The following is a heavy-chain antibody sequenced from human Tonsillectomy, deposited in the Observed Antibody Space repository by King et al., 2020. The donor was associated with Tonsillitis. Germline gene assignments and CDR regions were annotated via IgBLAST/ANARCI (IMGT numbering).Heavy chain of an antibody. V-gene: IGHV3-30*03. CDR1: GFSFSTSG. CDR3: ARDLTGEDNPHHYMHV. D-gene: IGHD7-27*01. J-gene: IGHJ6*03. Sequence: VQLVESGGGVVQPGRSLRLSCAASGFSFSTSGMHWVRQAPGKGLEWVALISYDGSTKYYGNSVKGRFTISRDNFKNTLYLEMTSLKAEDTAVYYCARDLTGEDNPHHYMHVWGKGPTVTVSS. CDR2: ISYDGSTK.